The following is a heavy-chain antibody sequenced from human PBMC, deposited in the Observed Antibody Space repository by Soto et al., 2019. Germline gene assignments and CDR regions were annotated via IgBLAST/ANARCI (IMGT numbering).Heavy chain of an antibody. Sequence: QVQLQQWGAGLLKPSETLSLTCAVYGGSFSGYYWSWIRQPPGKGLEWIGEINHSGSTNYNPSLMSRVTRSVDTSTNQFSLQLSTVTAADTAVYYCARCLRYSGSGSTFDYWGQGTLVTVSS. D-gene: IGHD3-10*01. J-gene: IGHJ4*02. CDR3: ARCLRYSGSGSTFDY. V-gene: IGHV4-34*01. CDR2: INHSGST. CDR1: GGSFSGYY.